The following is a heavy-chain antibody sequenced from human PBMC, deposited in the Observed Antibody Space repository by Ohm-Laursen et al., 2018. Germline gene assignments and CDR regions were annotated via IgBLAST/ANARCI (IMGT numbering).Heavy chain of an antibody. CDR1: GGSISNYY. J-gene: IGHJ4*02. CDR2: IYSSGNT. CDR3: ARGGRVVEWSYGEFFFDS. D-gene: IGHD3-3*01. V-gene: IGHV4-59*01. Sequence: GTLSLTCTVSGGSISNYYWSWIRQPPGKGLQWLGYIYSSGNTNYDPSLQNRFTMSVDTSKNQFSLTVTSVTAADTAIYFCARGGRVVEWSYGEFFFDSWGQGSRVTVSS.